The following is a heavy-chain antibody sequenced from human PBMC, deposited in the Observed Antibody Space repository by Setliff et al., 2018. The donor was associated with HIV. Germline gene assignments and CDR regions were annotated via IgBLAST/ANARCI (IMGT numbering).Heavy chain of an antibody. CDR2: INAGTGNT. J-gene: IGHJ4*02. D-gene: IGHD4-17*01. CDR3: ARTVNDYGDYYFDY. Sequence: GASVKVSCKAFGYTFSTNAIHWVRQAPGQGLEWMGWINAGTGNTKYSQNFQGRVTFSRDTSASTAYMELSSLRSEDTAVYYCARTVNDYGDYYFDYWGQGTLVTVSS. V-gene: IGHV1-3*01. CDR1: GYTFSTNA.